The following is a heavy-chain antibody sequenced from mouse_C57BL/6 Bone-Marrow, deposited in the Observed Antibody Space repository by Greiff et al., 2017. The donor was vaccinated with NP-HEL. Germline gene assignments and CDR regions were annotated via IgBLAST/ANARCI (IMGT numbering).Heavy chain of an antibody. D-gene: IGHD1-1*01. CDR2: IYPGDGDT. V-gene: IGHV1-82*01. CDR1: GYAFSSSW. Sequence: VQLQQSGPELVKPGASVKISCKASGYAFSSSWMNWVKQRPGKGLEWIGRIYPGDGDTNYNGKFKGKATLTADKSSSTAYMQLSSLTSEDSAVYFCARVNYYGSSLYYYAMDYWGQGTSVTVS. CDR3: ARVNYYGSSLYYYAMDY. J-gene: IGHJ4*01.